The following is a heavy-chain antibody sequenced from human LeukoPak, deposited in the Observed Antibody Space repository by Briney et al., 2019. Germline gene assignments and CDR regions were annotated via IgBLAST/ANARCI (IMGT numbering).Heavy chain of an antibody. D-gene: IGHD3-9*01. CDR2: ITSSSSYI. CDR1: GFTFSTYT. J-gene: IGHJ6*02. CDR3: ARDGTNPTYYDILTAVPYYYYGMDV. Sequence: GGSLRLSCAASGFTFSTYTMNWVRQAPGKGLEWLSYITSSSSYIYYADSVKGRFTISRDNAKNSLYLQMNSLRAEDTAVYYCARDGTNPTYYDILTAVPYYYYGMDVWGQGTTVTVSS. V-gene: IGHV3-21*05.